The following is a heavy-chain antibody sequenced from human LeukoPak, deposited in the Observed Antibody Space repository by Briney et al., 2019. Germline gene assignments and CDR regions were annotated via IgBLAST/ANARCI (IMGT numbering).Heavy chain of an antibody. V-gene: IGHV4-34*01. D-gene: IGHD3-10*01. J-gene: IGHJ6*03. CDR1: VGSFSGYY. CDR2: INHSGST. CDR3: ARGYYGSGSHCCHMDV. Sequence: SETLSLTCAVYVGSFSGYYWSWIRQPPGKGLEWIGEINHSGSTNYNSSLKSRVTISVDTSKNQFSLRLSSVTAADTAVYYCARGYYGSGSHCCHMDVWGKGTTITVS.